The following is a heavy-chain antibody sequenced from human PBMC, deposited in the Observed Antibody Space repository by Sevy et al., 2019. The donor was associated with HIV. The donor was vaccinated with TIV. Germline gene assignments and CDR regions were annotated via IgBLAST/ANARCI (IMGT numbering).Heavy chain of an antibody. CDR1: GFTFSNAW. V-gene: IGHV3-15*01. CDR3: TTDRTYIVVVPAAHYY. Sequence: GGSLRLSCAASGFTFSNAWMSWVRQAPGKGLEWVGRIKSKTDGGTKDYAAPVKGRFTISRDDSKNTLYLQMNSLKTEDTAVYYCTTDRTYIVVVPAAHYYWGQGTLVTVSS. CDR2: IKSKTDGGTK. D-gene: IGHD2-2*01. J-gene: IGHJ4*02.